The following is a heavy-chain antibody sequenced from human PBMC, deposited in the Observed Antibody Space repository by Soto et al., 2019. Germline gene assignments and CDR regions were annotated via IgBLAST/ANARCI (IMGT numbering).Heavy chain of an antibody. V-gene: IGHV4-59*01. CDR1: GGSISSYY. CDR3: ARVLNSPRITMVRGVIINWGVDT. J-gene: IGHJ5*02. D-gene: IGHD3-10*01. Sequence: PSETLALTCTVSGGSISSYYWSCIRQPPGKGPEGIGYIYYSGSTNYNPSLKSRVTLSVEKYKNQFSLKLSSVTAEDTAVYYSARVLNSPRITMVRGVIINWGVDTCAQGTLVTVSS. CDR2: IYYSGST.